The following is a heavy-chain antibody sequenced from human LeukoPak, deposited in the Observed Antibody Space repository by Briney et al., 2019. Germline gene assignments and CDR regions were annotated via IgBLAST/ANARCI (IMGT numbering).Heavy chain of an antibody. D-gene: IGHD6-13*01. J-gene: IGHJ4*02. CDR3: ARPIAAAGPFDY. CDR1: GFTSSSYT. V-gene: IGHV3-21*01. Sequence: GGSLRLSCAASGFTSSSYTMNWVRQAPGRGLGWVSSISSSSSYIYYADSVTGRFTISRDNAKNSLYLQMNSLGAEDTAVYYRARPIAAAGPFDYWGQGTLVTVSS. CDR2: ISSSSSYI.